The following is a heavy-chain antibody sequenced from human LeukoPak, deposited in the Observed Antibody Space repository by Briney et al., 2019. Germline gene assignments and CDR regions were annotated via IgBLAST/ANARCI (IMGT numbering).Heavy chain of an antibody. CDR2: INPSGGST. D-gene: IGHD2-2*02. J-gene: IGHJ6*02. CDR1: GYTFTSYY. V-gene: IGHV1-46*01. CDR3: ARILTLGDCSSTSCYTHYYGMDV. Sequence: ASVKVSCKASGYTFTSYYMHWVRQAPGQGLEWMGIINPSGGSTSYAQKFHGRVTMTRDTSTSTVYMELSSLRSEDTAVYYCARILTLGDCSSTSCYTHYYGMDVWGQGTTVTVSS.